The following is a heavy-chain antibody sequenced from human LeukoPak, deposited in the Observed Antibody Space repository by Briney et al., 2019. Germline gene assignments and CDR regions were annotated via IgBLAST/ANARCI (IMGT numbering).Heavy chain of an antibody. CDR1: GASISNYY. J-gene: IGHJ4*02. CDR2: VSYSGRT. V-gene: IGHV4-59*08. CDR3: ARHERGAENLDY. D-gene: IGHD1-1*01. Sequence: SETLSLTCTVSGASISNYYWSWIRQPPGKRLECIGYVSYSGRTNHNPSLKSRVTISADTSKNQFSLKLTSVTAADTAVYYCARHERGAENLDYWGQGTLVTVSS.